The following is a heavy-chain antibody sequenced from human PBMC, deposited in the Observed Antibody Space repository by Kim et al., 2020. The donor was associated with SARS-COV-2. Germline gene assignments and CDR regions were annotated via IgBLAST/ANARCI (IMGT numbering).Heavy chain of an antibody. CDR1: GFTFSNHG. Sequence: GGSLRLSCAASGFTFSNHGMHWVRQAPGKGLEWVAVISFDRFTKYYADSVRGRITISRDNSKNTLYLQMDSLRVEDTAVYYCANQFGELSRLHTVGYWGRGTLVTVSS. CDR3: ANQFGELSRLHTVGY. D-gene: IGHD3-10*01. CDR2: ISFDRFTK. J-gene: IGHJ4*02. V-gene: IGHV3-30*18.